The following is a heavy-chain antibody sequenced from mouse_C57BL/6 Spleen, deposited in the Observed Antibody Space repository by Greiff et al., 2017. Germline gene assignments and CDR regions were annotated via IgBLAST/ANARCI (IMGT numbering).Heavy chain of an antibody. V-gene: IGHV1-69*01. J-gene: IGHJ2*01. CDR2: IDPSDSYT. CDR1: GYTFTSYW. D-gene: IGHD4-1*02. CDR3: ARGSTGDFDY. Sequence: QVQLQQPGAELVMPGASVKLSCKASGYTFTSYWMHWVKQRPGQGLEWIGEIDPSDSYTNYNQKFKGKSTLTVAKSSSTAYMQLSSLTSEDSAVXYCARGSTGDFDYWGQGTTLTVSS.